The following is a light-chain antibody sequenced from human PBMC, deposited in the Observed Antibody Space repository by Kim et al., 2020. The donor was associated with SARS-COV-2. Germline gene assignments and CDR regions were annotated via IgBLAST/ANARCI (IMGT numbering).Light chain of an antibody. J-gene: IGKJ4*01. CDR1: QDIGTY. V-gene: IGKV1-27*01. CDR3: QKYNSAPFT. CDR2: AAS. Sequence: ASVGDRVTITCRASQDIGTYLAWYQQKPGKVPELLIYAASTLRSGVPARFSGSASGTDFPLTISALQPEDVATYYCQKYNSAPFTFGGGTKVDIK.